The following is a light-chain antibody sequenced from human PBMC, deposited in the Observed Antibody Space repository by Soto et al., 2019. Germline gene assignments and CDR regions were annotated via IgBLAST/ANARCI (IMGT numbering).Light chain of an antibody. CDR3: QQLNSYPIT. V-gene: IGKV1-9*01. Sequence: DIQLTQSPSFLSASVGDRVTITCRARQGIISYLAWYQQKPGKAPKLLIYAASTLQSGVPSRFSGSGSGTEFTLTISRLQPEDFATYYCQQLNSYPITFGQGTRLEIK. J-gene: IGKJ5*01. CDR2: AAS. CDR1: QGIISY.